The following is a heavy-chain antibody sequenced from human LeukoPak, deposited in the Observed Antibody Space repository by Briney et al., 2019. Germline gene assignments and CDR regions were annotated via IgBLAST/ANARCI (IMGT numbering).Heavy chain of an antibody. D-gene: IGHD2-15*01. CDR2: IASDGSST. CDR1: GNYW. V-gene: IGHV3-74*01. J-gene: IGHJ4*02. Sequence: GGSLRLSCAASGNYWMHWVRQAPGKGLVWVSRIASDGSSTTYADSVKGRFSISRDNAKNTLYLQMNSLRVEDTAVYYCARGRAHGSDYWGQGTLVTVSS. CDR3: ARGRAHGSDY.